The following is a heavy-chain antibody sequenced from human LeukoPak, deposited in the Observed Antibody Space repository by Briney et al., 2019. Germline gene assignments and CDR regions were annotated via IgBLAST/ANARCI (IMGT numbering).Heavy chain of an antibody. CDR1: GFTFSSYG. CDR2: ISYDGSNK. Sequence: PGGSLRLSCAASGFTFSSYGMHWVRQAPGKGLEWVAVISYDGSNKYYADSVKGRFTISRDNSKNTLYLQMNSLRAEDTAVYYCAYRGTAMVGDAFDIWGQGTMVTVSS. V-gene: IGHV3-30*03. J-gene: IGHJ3*02. D-gene: IGHD5-18*01. CDR3: AYRGTAMVGDAFDI.